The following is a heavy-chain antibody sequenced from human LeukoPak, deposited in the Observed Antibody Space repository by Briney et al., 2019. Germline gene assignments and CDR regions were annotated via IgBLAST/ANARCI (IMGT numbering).Heavy chain of an antibody. CDR2: ISYDGSNK. CDR1: GFTFSSYA. J-gene: IGHJ6*02. CDR3: ARDPDYDLSGYYYYGMDV. D-gene: IGHD3-3*01. Sequence: GGSLRLSCAASGFTFSSYAMHWVRQAPGKGLEWVAVISYDGSNKYYADSVKGRFTISRDNSKNTLYLQMNSLRAEDTAVYYCARDPDYDLSGYYYYGMDVWGQGTTVTVSS. V-gene: IGHV3-30*04.